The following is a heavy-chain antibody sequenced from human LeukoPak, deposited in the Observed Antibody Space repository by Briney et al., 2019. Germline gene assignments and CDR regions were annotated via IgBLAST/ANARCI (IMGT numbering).Heavy chain of an antibody. Sequence: GASVKVSCKASGYTVTGHYLHWVRQASGQGLEWMGWINPNSGVTNYAQKFQGRVTMTRDTSINTAYMELHSLTSDDTAMYYCAKDAYSGFSSSYNMDSWGQGTLVTVSS. J-gene: IGHJ4*02. V-gene: IGHV1-2*02. CDR1: GYTVTGHY. CDR2: INPNSGVT. CDR3: AKDAYSGFSSSYNMDS. D-gene: IGHD5-18*01.